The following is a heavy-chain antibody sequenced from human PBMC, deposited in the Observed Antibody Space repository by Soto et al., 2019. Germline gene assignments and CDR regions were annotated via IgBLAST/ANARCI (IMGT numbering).Heavy chain of an antibody. V-gene: IGHV4-59*12. CDR2: IYYTGST. D-gene: IGHD4-17*01. CDR3: ARGMTTVTTFDY. Sequence: PSETLSLTCSVSGGSISSYYWSWIRQPPGKGLEWIGYIYYTGSTNSNLSLKSRATISVDTSKNQFSLKLSSVTAADTAVYYCARGMTTVTTFDYWGQGTLVTVSS. J-gene: IGHJ4*02. CDR1: GGSISSYY.